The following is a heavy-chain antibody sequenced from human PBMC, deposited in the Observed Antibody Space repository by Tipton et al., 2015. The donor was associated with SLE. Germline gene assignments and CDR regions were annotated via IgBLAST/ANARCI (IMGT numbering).Heavy chain of an antibody. V-gene: IGHV4-4*07. CDR2: LYTNEKT. CDR1: GGSISSYS. J-gene: IGHJ2*01. Sequence: TLSLTCTVSGGSISSYSCSWIRQPAGGGLEWIGRLYTNEKTNNNPSLNIRVTMSVDTSKNHFSLKLNSVTAADTALYYCARKFLNPVTTVHYYFDLWGRGTLVTVST. CDR3: ARKFLNPVTTVHYYFDL. D-gene: IGHD4-11*01.